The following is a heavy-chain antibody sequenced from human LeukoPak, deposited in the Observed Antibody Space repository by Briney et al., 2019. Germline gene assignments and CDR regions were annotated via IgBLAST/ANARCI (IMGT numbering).Heavy chain of an antibody. CDR3: AREDVDITVATSGAFDI. D-gene: IGHD6-19*01. CDR1: GFTFNRFW. Sequence: GGSLRLSYAASGFTFNRFWMHWVRQAPGKGLVWVSRIISDGSSTNYADSVKGRFTISRDNAKNTLYLQMNSLRAEDTALYYCAREDVDITVATSGAFDIWGQGTMVTVFS. J-gene: IGHJ3*02. CDR2: IISDGSST. V-gene: IGHV3-74*01.